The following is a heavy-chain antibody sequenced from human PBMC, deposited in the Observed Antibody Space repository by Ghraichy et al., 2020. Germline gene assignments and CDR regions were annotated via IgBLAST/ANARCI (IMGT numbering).Heavy chain of an antibody. CDR2: ISSSSSTI. CDR3: ARNSDAVATIYYYYYMDV. Sequence: GGSLRLSCAASGFTFSSYSMNWVRQAPGKGLEWVSYISSSSSTIYYADSVKGRFTISRDNAKNSLYLQMNSLRDEDTAVYYCARNSDAVATIYYYYYMDVWGKGTTVTVSS. V-gene: IGHV3-48*02. D-gene: IGHD5-12*01. J-gene: IGHJ6*03. CDR1: GFTFSSYS.